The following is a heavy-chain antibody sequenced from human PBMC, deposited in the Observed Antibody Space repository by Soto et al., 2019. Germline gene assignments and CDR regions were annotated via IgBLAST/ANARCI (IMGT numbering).Heavy chain of an antibody. D-gene: IGHD3-10*01. CDR2: IYPGDSDT. Sequence: GESLKISCKGSGYSFTSYWIGWVRQMPGKGLEWMGIIYPGDSDTRYSPSFQGQVTISADKSISTAYLQWSSLKASDTAMYYCARHKAHKSLLRFGDCGEDCLDPCGQGTLVAVSS. CDR3: ARHKAHKSLLRFGDCGEDCLDP. J-gene: IGHJ5*02. CDR1: GYSFTSYW. V-gene: IGHV5-51*01.